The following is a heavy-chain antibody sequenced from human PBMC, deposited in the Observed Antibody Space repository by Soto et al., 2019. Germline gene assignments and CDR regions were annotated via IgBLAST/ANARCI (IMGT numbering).Heavy chain of an antibody. Sequence: EVQLVESGGGLVQPGGSLRLSCAASGFSVGSNYMTWVRQAPGKGLEWVSVIYSGGSTYYADSVKGRFTISKDNSKNTLYLQMNSLRAEDTALYYCARTDYGSGSYSDHWGQGTLVTVAS. CDR1: GFSVGSNY. V-gene: IGHV3-66*01. J-gene: IGHJ4*02. CDR2: IYSGGST. CDR3: ARTDYGSGSYSDH. D-gene: IGHD3-10*01.